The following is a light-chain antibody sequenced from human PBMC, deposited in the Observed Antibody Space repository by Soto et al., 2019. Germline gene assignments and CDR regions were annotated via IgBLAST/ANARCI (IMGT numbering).Light chain of an antibody. V-gene: IGKV3D-15*01. CDR3: QQYNNWPLT. CDR1: QSVSDN. J-gene: IGKJ4*01. CDR2: GAS. Sequence: EIVPTQSLATLSVSPGERXPLXCRASQSVSDNLAWYQQKPGQAPRLLIYGASTRATGIPARFSGSGSGTEFTLTISSLQSEDFAVYYCQQYNNWPLTFGGGTKVDI.